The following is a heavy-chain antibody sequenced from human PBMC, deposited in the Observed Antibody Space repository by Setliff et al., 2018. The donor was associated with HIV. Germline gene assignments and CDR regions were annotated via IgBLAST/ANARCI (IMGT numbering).Heavy chain of an antibody. Sequence: LRLSCAASGLTFSSYAMSWVRQAPGKGLEWVSAITGSGRTTYYADSVKGRFTISRDNSKNTLSLQMNSLRAEDTAVYYCAKDYVENDYWGQGTLVTVSS. CDR1: GLTFSSYA. V-gene: IGHV3-23*01. CDR3: AKDYVENDY. J-gene: IGHJ4*02. CDR2: ITGSGRTT. D-gene: IGHD3-16*01.